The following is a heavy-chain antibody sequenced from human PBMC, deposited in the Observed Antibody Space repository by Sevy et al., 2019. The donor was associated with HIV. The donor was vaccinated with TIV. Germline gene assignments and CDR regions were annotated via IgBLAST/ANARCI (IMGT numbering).Heavy chain of an antibody. Sequence: GGSLRLSCAASGFTFSKYSMSWVRQPPGKGLEWVSTLSFGCGEINYADSVKGRFTISIDNSKSSVYLQMNNLRPEDTAMYYCAREGCTKPHDYWGQGTLVTVSS. CDR3: AREGCTKPHDY. J-gene: IGHJ4*02. CDR2: LSFGCGEI. D-gene: IGHD2-8*01. CDR1: GFTFSKYS. V-gene: IGHV3-23*01.